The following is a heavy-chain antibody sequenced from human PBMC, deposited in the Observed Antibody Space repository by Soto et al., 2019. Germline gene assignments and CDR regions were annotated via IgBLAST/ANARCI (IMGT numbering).Heavy chain of an antibody. CDR2: ISRDGGAT. CDR3: AKVSILTESYHYYAMDV. J-gene: IGHJ6*02. Sequence: VQLVESGGGLIQPGGALRLSCAASGFTFSAYAMSWVRQAPGQGLEWVSGISRDGGATDYADSVKGRLTISRDNAKNTLFLQMNSLRAEDTAIYYCAKVSILTESYHYYAMDVWGQGTTVTVSS. CDR1: GFTFSAYA. D-gene: IGHD3-9*01. V-gene: IGHV3-23*04.